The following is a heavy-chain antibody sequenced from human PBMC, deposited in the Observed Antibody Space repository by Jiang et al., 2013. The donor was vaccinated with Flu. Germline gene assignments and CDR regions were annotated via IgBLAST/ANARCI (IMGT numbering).Heavy chain of an antibody. CDR1: GYTFTSYA. J-gene: IGHJ6*02. CDR2: INTNTGNP. Sequence: QSGSELKKPGASVKVSCKASGYTFTSYAMNWVRQAPGQGLEWMGWINTNTGNPTYAQGFTGRFVFSLDTSVSTAYLQISSLKAEDTAVYYCAREGVLRYFDWLPQNYGMDVWGQGTTGHRLL. V-gene: IGHV7-4-1*02. D-gene: IGHD3-9*01. CDR3: AREGVLRYFDWLPQNYGMDV.